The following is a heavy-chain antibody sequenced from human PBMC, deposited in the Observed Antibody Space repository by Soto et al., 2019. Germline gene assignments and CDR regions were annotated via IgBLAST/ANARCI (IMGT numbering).Heavy chain of an antibody. D-gene: IGHD6-19*01. V-gene: IGHV3-13*05. Sequence: EVQLVESGGGLVQPGGSLRLSCAASGFTFSSYDMHWVRQATGKGLEWVSAIGTAGDPYYPGSVKGRFTISRENAKNSLYLQMNSLRAGDTAVYYCARAQYSSGWYFDYWGQGTLVTVSS. CDR1: GFTFSSYD. J-gene: IGHJ4*02. CDR2: IGTAGDP. CDR3: ARAQYSSGWYFDY.